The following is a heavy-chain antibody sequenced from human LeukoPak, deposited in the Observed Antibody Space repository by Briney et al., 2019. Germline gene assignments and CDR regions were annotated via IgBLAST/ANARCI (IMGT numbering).Heavy chain of an antibody. CDR1: GFTFSSYA. J-gene: IGHJ4*02. Sequence: SGGSLRLSCAASGFTFSSYAMHWVRQAPGKGLEWVAVISYDGSNKYYADSVKGRFTISRDNSKNTLYLQMNSLRAEDTAVYYCARCAPMKWELQGGHFDYWGQGTLVTVSS. CDR2: ISYDGSNK. V-gene: IGHV3-30-3*01. D-gene: IGHD1-26*01. CDR3: ARCAPMKWELQGGHFDY.